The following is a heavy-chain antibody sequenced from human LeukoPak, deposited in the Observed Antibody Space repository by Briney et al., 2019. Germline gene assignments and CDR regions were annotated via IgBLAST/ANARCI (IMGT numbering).Heavy chain of an antibody. CDR2: IYYSGST. J-gene: IGHJ4*02. Sequence: SETLSLTCTVSGGSISSYYWSWIRQPPGKGLEWIGCIYYSGSTNYNPSLKSRVTISVDTSKNQFSLKLSSVTAADTAVYYCARIPVDTAMVTWFDYWGQGTLVTVSS. D-gene: IGHD5-18*01. CDR1: GGSISSYY. V-gene: IGHV4-59*01. CDR3: ARIPVDTAMVTWFDY.